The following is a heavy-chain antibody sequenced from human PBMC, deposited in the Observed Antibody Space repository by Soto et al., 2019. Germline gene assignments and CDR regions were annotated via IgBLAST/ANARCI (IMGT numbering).Heavy chain of an antibody. J-gene: IGHJ5*02. CDR1: GYIISSYS. D-gene: IGHD6-13*01. V-gene: IGHV1-46*01. CDR3: ARASDEGIAAAGIFDP. CDR2: INPSGGST. Sequence: GASVWVSCKASGYIISSYSLHWVRQAPGQGLEWMGIINPSGGSTSYAQKFQGRVTITADESTSTAYMELSSLRSEDTAVYYCARASDEGIAAAGIFDPWGQGTLVTVPQ.